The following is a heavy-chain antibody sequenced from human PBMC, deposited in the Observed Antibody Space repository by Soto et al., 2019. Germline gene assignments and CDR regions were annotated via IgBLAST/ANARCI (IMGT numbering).Heavy chain of an antibody. V-gene: IGHV1-69*01. D-gene: IGHD3-10*01. CDR1: GGIFSTYA. CDR3: ARDRDDYGSGNYYNRIDF. Sequence: QVQLVQSGAAVKKPGSSVKVSCKASGGIFSTYAISWLRQAPGQGLEWMGGIIPIFGTPNYAQRFQGRVTITADESTTTSYMELSRLKSDDTAVYYCARDRDDYGSGNYYNRIDFWGQGTLVTVSS. CDR2: IIPIFGTP. J-gene: IGHJ4*02.